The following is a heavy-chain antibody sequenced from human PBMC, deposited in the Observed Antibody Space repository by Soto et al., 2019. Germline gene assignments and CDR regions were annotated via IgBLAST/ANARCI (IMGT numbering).Heavy chain of an antibody. J-gene: IGHJ4*02. CDR2: IKHDGSEK. D-gene: IGHD2-15*01. CDR3: ARGGSWGPDV. Sequence: EVQLVESGGDLVQPGGSLRLSCAASGFTFSDFWMSWVRQAPGKGLDWVANIKHDGSEKYYVDSVEGRFTISRDNTKDSLYLQMNSLRAEDTAVYYCARGGSWGPDVWGQGTLVTVSS. V-gene: IGHV3-7*01. CDR1: GFTFSDFW.